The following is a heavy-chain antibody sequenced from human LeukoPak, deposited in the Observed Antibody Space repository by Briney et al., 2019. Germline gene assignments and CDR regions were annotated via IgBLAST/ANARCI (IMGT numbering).Heavy chain of an antibody. Sequence: SETLSLTCTVSGGSISSSSYYWGWIRQPPGKGLEWIGSIYYSGSTYYNPSLKSRVTISVDTSKNQFSLKLSSVTAADTAVYYCARVLIVGAPYYFDYWGQGTLVTVSS. J-gene: IGHJ4*02. CDR1: GGSISSSSYY. CDR3: ARVLIVGAPYYFDY. CDR2: IYYSGST. D-gene: IGHD1-26*01. V-gene: IGHV4-39*07.